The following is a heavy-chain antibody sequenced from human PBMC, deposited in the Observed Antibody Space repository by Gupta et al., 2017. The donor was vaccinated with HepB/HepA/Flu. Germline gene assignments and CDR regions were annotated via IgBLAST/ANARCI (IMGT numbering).Heavy chain of an antibody. CDR2: TYYRSKWYN. Sequence: QVQLQQSGPGLVKPSQTLSLTCAISGDSVSSNSAAWNWIRQSPSRGLEWLGRTYYRSKWYNDYAVSVKSRITINPDTSKNQFSLQLNSVTPEDTAVYYCARVRDIVVVVAATPSDYYGMDVWGQGTTVTVSS. CDR1: GDSVSSNSAA. V-gene: IGHV6-1*01. D-gene: IGHD2-15*01. CDR3: ARVRDIVVVVAATPSDYYGMDV. J-gene: IGHJ6*02.